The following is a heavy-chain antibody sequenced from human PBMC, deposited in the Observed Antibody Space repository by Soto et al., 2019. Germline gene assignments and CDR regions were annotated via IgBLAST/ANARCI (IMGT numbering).Heavy chain of an antibody. J-gene: IGHJ4*02. CDR2: ISYDGSNK. CDR3: ARVMVDSSYVMVLDAGPYFDY. D-gene: IGHD3-22*01. Sequence: QVQLVESGGGVVQPGRSLRLSCAASGFTFSSYAMHWVRQAPGTGLEWVAVISYDGSNKYYADSVKGRFTISRDNSKNTLYLQMNSLRAEDTAVYYWARVMVDSSYVMVLDAGPYFDYWGQGALVTVSS. V-gene: IGHV3-30-3*01. CDR1: GFTFSSYA.